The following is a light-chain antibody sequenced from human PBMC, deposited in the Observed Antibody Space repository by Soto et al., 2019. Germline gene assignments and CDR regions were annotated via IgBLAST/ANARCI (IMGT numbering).Light chain of an antibody. J-gene: IGKJ1*01. CDR2: AAS. CDR1: QGISNY. V-gene: IGKV1-27*01. Sequence: DIQMTQSPSSLSASVGERVTITCRASQGISNYLAWYQQKPGKVPKLLIYAASTLESGVPSRFSGSGSGTDFTLTISSLQPEDVATYYCQKYNNAPRTFDQGTKVEIK. CDR3: QKYNNAPRT.